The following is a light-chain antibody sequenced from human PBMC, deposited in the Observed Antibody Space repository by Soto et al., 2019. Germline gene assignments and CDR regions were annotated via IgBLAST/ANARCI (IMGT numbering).Light chain of an antibody. V-gene: IGLV2-11*01. CDR2: DVT. J-gene: IGLJ1*01. CDR3: CSYAGSSIFYV. CDR1: VSDVRNYNY. Sequence: QSALTQPRSVSGSPGQSVTISCTGSVSDVRNYNYVSWCQQHPGKAPKLILYDVTHRPSGVPDRFSGSKSGITASLTISGLQADDEADYYCCSYAGSSIFYVFGTGTKLTVL.